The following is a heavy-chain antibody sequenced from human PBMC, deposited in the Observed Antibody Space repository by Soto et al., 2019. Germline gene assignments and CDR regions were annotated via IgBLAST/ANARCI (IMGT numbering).Heavy chain of an antibody. CDR2: IFYSGAT. Sequence: QVQLQESGPGLLKPSQTLSLTCTVSGVSITGGDYYWSWIRQAPGKGLEWIGNIFYSGATSYNPSLESRVTISLDRSKNQFSLKLDSVTAADTAVYYSARDRRVTNSWSPGDSYHYGLDVWGQGTTVTVSS. D-gene: IGHD6-13*01. CDR3: ARDRRVTNSWSPGDSYHYGLDV. J-gene: IGHJ6*02. CDR1: GVSITGGDYY. V-gene: IGHV4-30-4*01.